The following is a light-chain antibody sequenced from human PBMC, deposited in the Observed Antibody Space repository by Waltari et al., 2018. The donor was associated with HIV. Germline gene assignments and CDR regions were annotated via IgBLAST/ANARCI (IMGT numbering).Light chain of an antibody. V-gene: IGLV1-47*01. CDR2: RNN. J-gene: IGLJ1*01. CDR1: SSNIGSKY. Sequence: QSVLTQPPSASGTPGQRVTISCSGSSSNIGSKYVYWYQQLPGTAPKLLIHRNNQRPSGVPDRFSGSKSGTSASLAISGLRSEDEADYYCAAWDDSLSGFYVFGTGTKVTVL. CDR3: AAWDDSLSGFYV.